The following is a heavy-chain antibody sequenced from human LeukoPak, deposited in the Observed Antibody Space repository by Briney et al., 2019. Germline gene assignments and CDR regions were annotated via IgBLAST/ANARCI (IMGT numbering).Heavy chain of an antibody. J-gene: IGHJ4*02. D-gene: IGHD2-2*01. CDR3: AREYYASHDY. Sequence: SGGSLRLSCAASGFTFSSYEMNWVRQAPGKGLEWVSYISSSGSTIYYADSVKGRFTISRDNAKNTLYLQMNSLRAEDTAVYYCAREYYASHDYWGQGTLVTVSS. CDR2: ISSSGSTI. CDR1: GFTFSSYE. V-gene: IGHV3-48*03.